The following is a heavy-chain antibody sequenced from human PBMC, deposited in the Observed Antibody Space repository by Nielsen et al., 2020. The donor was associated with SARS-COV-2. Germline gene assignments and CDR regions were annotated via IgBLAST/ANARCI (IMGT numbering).Heavy chain of an antibody. D-gene: IGHD3-3*01. CDR1: GGSISSGSYY. V-gene: IGHV4-61*02. CDR3: ARAEPTDCDFWSGYYRNYYGMDV. Sequence: SETLSLTCTVSGGSISSGSYYWSWIRQPAGKGLEWIGRIYTSGSTNYNPSLKSRVTISVDTSKNQFSLKLSSVTAADTAVYYCARAEPTDCDFWSGYYRNYYGMDVWGQGTTVTVSS. CDR2: IYTSGST. J-gene: IGHJ6*02.